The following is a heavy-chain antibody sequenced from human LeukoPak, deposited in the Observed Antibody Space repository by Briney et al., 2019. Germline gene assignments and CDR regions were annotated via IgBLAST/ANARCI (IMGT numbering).Heavy chain of an antibody. D-gene: IGHD4-17*01. CDR2: IDRDGVT. J-gene: IGHJ4*02. V-gene: IGHV3-13*01. CDR1: GFIFSKYD. Sequence: GGSLRLSCAASGFIFSKYDMHWVRHVTGKGLEWVSGIDRDGVTYYSGSVKGRFTISRENAKNSLYLQMNTLRAGDTAVYYCARENLEYGDYAIDYWGQGTLVTVSS. CDR3: ARENLEYGDYAIDY.